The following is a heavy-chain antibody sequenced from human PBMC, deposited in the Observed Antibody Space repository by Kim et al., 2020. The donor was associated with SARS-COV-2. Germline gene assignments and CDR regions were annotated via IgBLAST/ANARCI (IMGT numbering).Heavy chain of an antibody. Sequence: YYADSAKGRFTISRDNSKTTLYLQMNSPRAEDTAVYYCARDTRDYYGMDVWGHGTTVTVSS. CDR3: ARDTRDYYGMDV. V-gene: IGHV3-33*01. J-gene: IGHJ6*02.